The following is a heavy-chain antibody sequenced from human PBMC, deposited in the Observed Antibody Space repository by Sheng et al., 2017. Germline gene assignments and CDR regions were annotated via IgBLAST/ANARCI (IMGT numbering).Heavy chain of an antibody. CDR1: GFTVSGNH. CDR3: ARDHEGRPFDD. V-gene: IGHV3-53*01. CDR2: IHTNGNT. J-gene: IGHJ4*02. D-gene: IGHD3-10*01. Sequence: EVQLVESGGGLIQPGGSLRLSCAASGFTVSGNHMSWVRQAPGKGLEWVSLIHTNGNTYYTDSVKGRFTISRDSSKNTLYLQMNSLRAEDTAVYYCARDHEGRPFDDWGQGNAGHRL.